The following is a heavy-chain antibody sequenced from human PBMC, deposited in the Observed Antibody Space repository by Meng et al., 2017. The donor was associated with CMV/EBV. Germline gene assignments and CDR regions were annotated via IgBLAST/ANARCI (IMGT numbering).Heavy chain of an antibody. CDR2: FTYDGGIT. J-gene: IGHJ4*02. D-gene: IGHD3-22*01. V-gene: IGHV3-30-3*01. Sequence: FSFRIYASHRVRQAPGRGLEWVAVFTYDGGITDYTYYVKGRFTISRDNSKTTMYLQMNSLRPEATAVYYCAREGEITIIGYPTFTFDYWGLGTLVTVSS. CDR3: AREGEITIIGYPTFTFDY. CDR1: FSFRIYA.